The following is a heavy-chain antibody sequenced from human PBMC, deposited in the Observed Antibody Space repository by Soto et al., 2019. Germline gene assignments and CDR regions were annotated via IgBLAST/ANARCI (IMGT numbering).Heavy chain of an antibody. Sequence: QVQLVQSGAEVKKPGASVKVSCKASGYTFTSYDINWVRQATGQWLEWMGWMNPNSGNTGYAQKFQGRVTITRNTSISTAYMELSSLRSEDTAVYYCARVFFRYGDQYDAFDIWGQGTMVTLSS. J-gene: IGHJ3*02. CDR2: MNPNSGNT. V-gene: IGHV1-8*01. D-gene: IGHD4-17*01. CDR1: GYTFTSYD. CDR3: ARVFFRYGDQYDAFDI.